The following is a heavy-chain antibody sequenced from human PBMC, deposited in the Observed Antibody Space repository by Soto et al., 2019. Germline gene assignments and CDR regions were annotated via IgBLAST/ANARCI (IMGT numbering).Heavy chain of an antibody. D-gene: IGHD3-16*01. V-gene: IGHV1-69*13. CDR1: RDTFSKYA. Sequence: SVKVSCKASRDTFSKYAFNWVRQAPGQGLEWMGWIIPIFDSRNYAEKFQGRVAITADESTSTAYMELRSLRFEDTAVYYCARGETYLGVWGQGTTVTVSS. CDR3: ARGETYLGV. CDR2: IIPIFDSR. J-gene: IGHJ6*02.